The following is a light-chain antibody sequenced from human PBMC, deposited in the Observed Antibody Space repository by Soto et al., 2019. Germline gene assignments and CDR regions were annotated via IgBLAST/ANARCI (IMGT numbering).Light chain of an antibody. CDR1: SSDIGDYNY. CDR3: SSYTSTSTLHYV. V-gene: IGLV2-14*01. J-gene: IGLJ1*01. Sequence: QSALTQPASVSGSPGQSITISCTGTSSDIGDYNYVSWYQQHPGKAPKLMIYEVTNRPSGVSYRFSGSKSGNMASLTISGLQAEDEADYFCSSYTSTSTLHYVFGTGTKLTVL. CDR2: EVT.